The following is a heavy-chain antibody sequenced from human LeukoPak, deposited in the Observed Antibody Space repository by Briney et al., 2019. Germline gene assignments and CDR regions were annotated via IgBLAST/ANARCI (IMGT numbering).Heavy chain of an antibody. V-gene: IGHV3-21*01. CDR2: ITSSGSSI. Sequence: AGSLRLSCVASGFTFSGHFMNWLRQAPGKGLEWVSSITSSGSSIYSADSLKGRFTISRDNAKNTLYLQINSLRPEDTAVYYCARERYSRASHDALDLWGQGTMVTVSS. D-gene: IGHD6-13*01. CDR1: GFTFSGHF. CDR3: ARERYSRASHDALDL. J-gene: IGHJ3*01.